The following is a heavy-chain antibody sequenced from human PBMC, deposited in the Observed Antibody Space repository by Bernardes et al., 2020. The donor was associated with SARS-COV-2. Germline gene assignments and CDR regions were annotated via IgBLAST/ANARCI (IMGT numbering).Heavy chain of an antibody. CDR1: GFTFGDCS. D-gene: IGHD3-10*01. J-gene: IGHJ5*02. CDR2: IHGNGSRS. V-gene: IGHV3-20*04. Sequence: GGTLTLSCAASGFTFGDCSMNWLRKAQGKGLEWVSGIHGNGSRSGYSDSVKSRFTITRDNAKNSLYLQMHSLRAEATALYYCARDRAYYGSGSYDKNWFDLWGQGTMVTVSS. CDR3: ARDRAYYGSGSYDKNWFDL.